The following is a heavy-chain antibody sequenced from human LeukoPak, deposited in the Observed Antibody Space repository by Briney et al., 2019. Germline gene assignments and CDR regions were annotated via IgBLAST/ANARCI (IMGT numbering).Heavy chain of an antibody. CDR3: ARTFTYYDFWGYYGMDV. J-gene: IGHJ6*02. V-gene: IGHV3-30*04. CDR2: ISYDGSNK. CDR1: GFTFSSYS. D-gene: IGHD3-3*01. Sequence: PGGSLRLSCAASGFTFSSYSMHWVRRAPGKGLEWVAVISYDGSNKYYADSVKGRFTISRDNSKNTLYLQMDSLRAEDTAVYYCARTFTYYDFWGYYGMDVWGQGTTVTVSS.